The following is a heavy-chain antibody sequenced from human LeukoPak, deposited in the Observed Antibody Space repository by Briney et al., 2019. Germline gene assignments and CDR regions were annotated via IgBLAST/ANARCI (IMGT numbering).Heavy chain of an antibody. CDR2: IGPHSTFT. CDR3: VREGEGPLSKDFDY. J-gene: IGHJ4*02. V-gene: IGHV1-2*02. Sequence: ASVKVSCKSSGFTFTDHYIHWVRQAPGQGLEWMGYIGPHSTFTSSPQEFQGRVTMTRDMSMTTAYMELTRLTSDDTAVYCCVREGEGPLSKDFDYWGQGTLVTVSS. D-gene: IGHD2/OR15-2a*01. CDR1: GFTFTDHY.